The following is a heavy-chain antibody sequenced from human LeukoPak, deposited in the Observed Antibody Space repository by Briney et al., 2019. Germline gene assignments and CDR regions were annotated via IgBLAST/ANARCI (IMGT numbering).Heavy chain of an antibody. CDR2: IYTSGGT. CDR3: ARDLVDSSGWSNWFDP. V-gene: IGHV4-4*07. CDR1: GGSISSYY. D-gene: IGHD6-19*01. Sequence: SETLSLTCTVSGGSISSYYWSWIRQPAGKGLEWIGRIYTSGGTNYNPSLKSRVTMSVDTSKNQFSLKLSSVTAADTAVYYCARDLVDSSGWSNWFDPWGQGTLVTVSS. J-gene: IGHJ5*02.